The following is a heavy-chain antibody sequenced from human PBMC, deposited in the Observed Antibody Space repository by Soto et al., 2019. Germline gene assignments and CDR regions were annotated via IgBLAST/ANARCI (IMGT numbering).Heavy chain of an antibody. D-gene: IGHD4-17*01. Sequence: QVPLVESGGGVVQPGRSLRLSCAASGFTFSTYGMHWVRQAPGKGLEWVAVIWYDGSNKYYADSLKGRFTISRDNSKSTLYLQMNSLRAEDTAVYYWARSGDYDYYYAMDVWGQGTTVTVSS. J-gene: IGHJ6*02. CDR3: ARSGDYDYYYAMDV. CDR2: IWYDGSNK. CDR1: GFTFSTYG. V-gene: IGHV3-33*01.